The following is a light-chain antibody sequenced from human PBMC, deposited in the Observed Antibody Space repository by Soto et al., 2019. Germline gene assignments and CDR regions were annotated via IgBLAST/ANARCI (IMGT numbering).Light chain of an antibody. CDR1: QNISSN. CDR2: GAA. CDR3: QQYINWPRT. Sequence: EIVMTQSPATLSVSPGERATLSCRANQNISSNFAWYQQKPGQAPRLLIYGAATRATTGPARCSGSGSGTEVTLTISSLQSEDVAVYYCQQYINWPRTFGQGTKVDI. J-gene: IGKJ1*01. V-gene: IGKV3-15*01.